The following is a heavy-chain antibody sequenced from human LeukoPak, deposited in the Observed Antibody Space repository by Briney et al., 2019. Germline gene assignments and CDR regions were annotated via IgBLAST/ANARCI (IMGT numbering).Heavy chain of an antibody. CDR3: ARDSGGATIFDY. D-gene: IGHD1-26*01. CDR2: ISAYNGNT. CDR1: GYTFTSYG. V-gene: IGHV1-18*01. Sequence: ASVKVSCKASGYTFTSYGISWVRQAPGQGLEWMGWISAYNGNTNYAQKFQGRVTITADESTSTAYMELSSLRSEDTAVYYCARDSGGATIFDYWGQGTLVTVSS. J-gene: IGHJ4*02.